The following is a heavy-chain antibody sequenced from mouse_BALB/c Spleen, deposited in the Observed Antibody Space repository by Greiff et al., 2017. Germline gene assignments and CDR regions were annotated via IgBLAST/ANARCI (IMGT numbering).Heavy chain of an antibody. D-gene: IGHD2-14*01. Sequence: EVKLMESGPELVKPGASVKISCKASGYTFTDYNMHWVKQSHGKSLEWIGYIYPYNGGTGYNQKFKSKATLTVDNSSSTAYMELRSLTSEDSAVYYCAREGGVRRGSWFAYWGQGTLVTVSA. CDR2: IYPYNGGT. CDR1: GYTFTDYN. V-gene: IGHV1S29*02. J-gene: IGHJ3*01. CDR3: AREGGVRRGSWFAY.